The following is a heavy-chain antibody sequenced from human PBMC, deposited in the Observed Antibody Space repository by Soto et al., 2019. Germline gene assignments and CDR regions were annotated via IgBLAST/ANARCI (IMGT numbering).Heavy chain of an antibody. CDR3: ARKGGYSGYARYYYYGMDV. D-gene: IGHD5-12*01. J-gene: IGHJ6*02. CDR2: IIPIFGTA. Sequence: QVQLVQSGAEVKKPGSSVKVSCKASGGTFSSYAISWVRQAPGQGLEWMRGIIPIFGTANYAQKFQGRVTITADESTSTAYMELSSLRSEDTAVYYCARKGGYSGYARYYYYGMDVWGQGTTVTVSS. V-gene: IGHV1-69*01. CDR1: GGTFSSYA.